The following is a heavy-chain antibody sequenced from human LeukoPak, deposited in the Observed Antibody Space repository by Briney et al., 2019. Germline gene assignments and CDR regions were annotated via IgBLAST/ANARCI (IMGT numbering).Heavy chain of an antibody. D-gene: IGHD3-22*01. J-gene: IGHJ5*02. Sequence: SETLSLTCNVSGDSISSDYWSWIRQPPGKGLEWIGHIYYSGSTNYNPSLKSRVTISVDASKNHFSLKVSSVTAADTAVYYCARHTPNYYDSSGSNGRGNWFDPWGQGTLVTVSS. V-gene: IGHV4-59*08. CDR3: ARHTPNYYDSSGSNGRGNWFDP. CDR1: GDSISSDY. CDR2: IYYSGST.